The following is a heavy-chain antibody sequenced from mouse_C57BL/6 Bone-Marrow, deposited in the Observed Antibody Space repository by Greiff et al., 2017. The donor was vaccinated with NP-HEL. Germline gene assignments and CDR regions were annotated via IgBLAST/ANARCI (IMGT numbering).Heavy chain of an antibody. CDR2: IHPNSGST. CDR3: ARLTTKAMDY. CDR1: GYTFTSYW. D-gene: IGHD1-1*01. Sequence: VKLQQPGAELVKPGASVKLSCKASGYTFTSYWMHWVKQRPGQGLEWIGMIHPNSGSTNYNEKFKSKATLTVDKSSSTAYMQLSSLTSEDSAVYYCARLTTKAMDYWGQGTSVTVSS. J-gene: IGHJ4*01. V-gene: IGHV1-64*01.